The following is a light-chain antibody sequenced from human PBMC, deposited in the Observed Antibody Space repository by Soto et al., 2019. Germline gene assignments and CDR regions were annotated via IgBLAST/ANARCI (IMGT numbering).Light chain of an antibody. CDR1: SGHSSSA. V-gene: IGLV4-69*01. J-gene: IGLJ2*01. CDR2: LNSDGSH. CDR3: QTWGTGIVV. Sequence: QPVLTQSPSASASLGASVKLTCTLSSGHSSSAIAWHQQQPEKGPRYLMKLNSDGSHSKGDGIPDRFSGSSSGAERYLTITSRLSEDEADYYCQTWGTGIVVFGGGTKLTVL.